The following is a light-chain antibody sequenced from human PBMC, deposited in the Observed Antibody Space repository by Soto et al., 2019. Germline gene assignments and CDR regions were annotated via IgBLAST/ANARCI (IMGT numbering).Light chain of an antibody. J-gene: IGKJ1*01. CDR2: GTS. CDR1: QSVDNNY. Sequence: EIVLTQSPGTLSLSPGDRATLSCRASQSVDNNYLAWYQQTPGQAPRLLIYGTSTRATDIPDRFSGSGSGTDFSLTFSRLEPEDFAVYYCQQYGGSPRTFGQGTKVEIQ. V-gene: IGKV3-20*01. CDR3: QQYGGSPRT.